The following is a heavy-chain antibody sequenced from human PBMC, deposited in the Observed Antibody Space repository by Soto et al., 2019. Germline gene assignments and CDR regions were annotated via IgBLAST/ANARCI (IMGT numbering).Heavy chain of an antibody. CDR2: IYNSGST. Sequence: QVQLQESGPGLVKPSQTLSLTCTVSGGSISSGDYYWSWIRQPPGKGLEWIGYIYNSGSTYHNPSLKSRVFISADTSKNQFSLRLSSVPAEDTAVYYCARALDYYASRVLRSWYFDLWGRGTLVSVSS. D-gene: IGHD3-22*01. CDR3: ARALDYYASRVLRSWYFDL. J-gene: IGHJ2*01. CDR1: GGSISSGDYY. V-gene: IGHV4-30-4*01.